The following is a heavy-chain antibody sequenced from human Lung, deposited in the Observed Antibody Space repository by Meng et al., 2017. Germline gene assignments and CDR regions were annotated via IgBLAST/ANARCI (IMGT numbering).Heavy chain of an antibody. J-gene: IGHJ4*02. CDR1: GGSFSDYY. CDR2: INHSGST. V-gene: IGHV4-34*01. Sequence: VQLQHWGAGLLKPSQTLSLTCVVSGGSFSDYYWSWIRQPPGKGLEWIGEINHSGSTNYNPSLESRATISVDTSQNNLSLKLSSVTGADSAVYYCARGPTTMAHDFDYWGQGTLVTVSS. D-gene: IGHD4-11*01. CDR3: ARGPTTMAHDFDY.